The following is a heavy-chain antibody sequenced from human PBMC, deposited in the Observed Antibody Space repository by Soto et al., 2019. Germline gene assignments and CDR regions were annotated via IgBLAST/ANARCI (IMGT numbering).Heavy chain of an antibody. CDR3: TTGYCTNGVCYYHYYYYMDV. Sequence: EVQLVESGGGLVKPGGSLRLSCAASGFTFSNAWMSWVRQAPGKGLEWVGRIKGKTDGGTTDYAAPVKGRFTISRDDSKNTLYLQMNSLKTEDTAVYYCTTGYCTNGVCYYHYYYYMDVWGKGTTVTVSS. J-gene: IGHJ6*03. CDR2: IKGKTDGGTT. D-gene: IGHD2-8*01. V-gene: IGHV3-15*01. CDR1: GFTFSNAW.